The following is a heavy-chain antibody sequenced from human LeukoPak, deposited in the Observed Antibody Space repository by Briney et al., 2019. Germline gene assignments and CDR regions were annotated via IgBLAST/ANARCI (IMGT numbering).Heavy chain of an antibody. CDR1: GGSISSSSYY. CDR2: IYYSGST. Sequence: SETLSLTCTVSGGSISSSSYYWGWIRQPPGKGLEWIGSIYYSGSTYYNPSLKSRVTISVDTSKNQFSLKLSSVTAADTAVYYCARSGDSSRCFDYWGQGTVVTVSS. V-gene: IGHV4-39*01. CDR3: ARSGDSSRCFDY. D-gene: IGHD3-22*01. J-gene: IGHJ4*02.